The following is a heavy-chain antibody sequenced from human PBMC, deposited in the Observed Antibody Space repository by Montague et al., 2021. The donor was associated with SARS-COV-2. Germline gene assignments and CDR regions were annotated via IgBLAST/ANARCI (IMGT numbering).Heavy chain of an antibody. CDR2: IYYSGST. CDR1: GGSISSGGYY. V-gene: IGHV4-31*03. D-gene: IGHD3-22*01. Sequence: TLSLTCTVSGGSISSGGYYWGWIRQHPGKGLEWIGYIYYSGSTXYKPSLKSRVTISVDTSKNQFSLKLSSVTAADTAVYYCARVQGITMIVVVIGAFDIWGQGTMVTVSS. CDR3: ARVQGITMIVVVIGAFDI. J-gene: IGHJ3*02.